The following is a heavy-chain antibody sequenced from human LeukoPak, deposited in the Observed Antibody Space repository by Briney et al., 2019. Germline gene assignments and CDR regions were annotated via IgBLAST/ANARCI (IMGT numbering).Heavy chain of an antibody. Sequence: PSETLSLTCTVSGGSISSYYWSWIRQPPGKGLEWIRYIYYSGSTNYNPSLKSRVTISVDTSKNQFSLKLSSVTAADTAVYYCARHGKGSSNYYYMDVWGKGTTVTVSS. D-gene: IGHD6-6*01. V-gene: IGHV4-59*08. CDR1: GGSISSYY. CDR3: ARHGKGSSNYYYMDV. J-gene: IGHJ6*03. CDR2: IYYSGST.